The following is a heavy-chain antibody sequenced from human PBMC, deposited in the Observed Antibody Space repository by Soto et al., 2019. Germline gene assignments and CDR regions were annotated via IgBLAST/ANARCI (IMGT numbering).Heavy chain of an antibody. CDR1: GGTFSSYA. J-gene: IGHJ6*02. CDR2: IIPIFDKA. CDR3: ASHGITGTWVYYYGMDV. Sequence: QVQLVQSGAEVKKPGSSVKVSCKASGGTFSSYAISWERQTPGQGLEWMGGIIPIFDKADYAQKFQGRVTITAYESTSTAYMELSSLRSEDTAVYYCASHGITGTWVYYYGMDVWGQGTTVTVSS. D-gene: IGHD1-7*01. V-gene: IGHV1-69*12.